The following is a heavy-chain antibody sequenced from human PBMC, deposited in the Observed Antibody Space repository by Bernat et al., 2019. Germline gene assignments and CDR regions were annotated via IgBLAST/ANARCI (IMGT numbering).Heavy chain of an antibody. D-gene: IGHD3-16*01. CDR2: INPNSGGT. Sequence: QVQLVQSGAEVKKPGASVKASCKASGYTFTGYYMHWVRQAPGQGLEWMGRINPNSGGTNYAQKFQGRVTMTRDTSISTAYMELSRLRSGDTAVYYCTRLGRRSYTQIGPDYYYYYMDVWCKGTTVTVSS. CDR3: TRLGRRSYTQIGPDYYYYYMDV. CDR1: GYTFTGYY. V-gene: IGHV1-2*06. J-gene: IGHJ6*03.